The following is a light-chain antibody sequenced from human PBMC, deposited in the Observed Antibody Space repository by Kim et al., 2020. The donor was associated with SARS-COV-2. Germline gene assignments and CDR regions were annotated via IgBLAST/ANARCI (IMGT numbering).Light chain of an antibody. CDR3: CSYAGSSTPV. CDR1: TSDVGSYNL. V-gene: IGLV2-23*02. CDR2: EVS. J-gene: IGLJ2*01. Sequence: GQSITISCTGTTSDVGSYNLVSWYRQHPRKAPKLMIYEVSKRPSGVSNRFSGSKSGNTASLTISGLQAEDEADYYCCSYAGSSTPVFGGGTQLTVL.